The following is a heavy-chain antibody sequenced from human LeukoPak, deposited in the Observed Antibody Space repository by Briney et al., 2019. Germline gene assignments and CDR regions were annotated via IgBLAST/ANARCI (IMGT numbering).Heavy chain of an antibody. CDR3: ARWYDSSGYFDY. Sequence: PSETLSLTCTVSGGSISSYYWSWIRQPAGKGLEWIGEINHSGSTKYNPSLQSRVTISVDTSKNQFSLKLSSVTAADTAVYYCARWYDSSGYFDYWGQGTLVTVSS. D-gene: IGHD3-22*01. J-gene: IGHJ4*02. V-gene: IGHV4-34*01. CDR2: INHSGST. CDR1: GGSISSYY.